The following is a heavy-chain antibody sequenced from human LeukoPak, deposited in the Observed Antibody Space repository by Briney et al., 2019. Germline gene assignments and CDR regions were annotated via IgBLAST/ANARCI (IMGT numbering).Heavy chain of an antibody. V-gene: IGHV5-51*01. CDR1: GYSFTSYW. Sequence: GECLKISCKGSGYSFTSYWIGWVRQMPGKGLEWMGIIYPGDSDTRYSPSFQGQVTISADKSISTAYLQWSSLKASDTAMYYCARHLLYCSGGSCYRTFDYWGQGTLVTVSS. J-gene: IGHJ4*02. D-gene: IGHD2-15*01. CDR2: IYPGDSDT. CDR3: ARHLLYCSGGSCYRTFDY.